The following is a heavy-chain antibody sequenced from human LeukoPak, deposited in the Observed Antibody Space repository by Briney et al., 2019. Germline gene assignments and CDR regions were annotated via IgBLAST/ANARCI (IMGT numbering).Heavy chain of an antibody. Sequence: GGSLRLSCAASGFTFSSYAMGWARQAPGKGLEWVSAISGIGGTTHYADSVKGRFTISRDNSKNTLFLQMDSLRGEDTAVYYCAKRVVVGATSPYSDFQHWGQGTLVTVSS. D-gene: IGHD1-26*01. CDR2: ISGIGGTT. J-gene: IGHJ1*01. CDR1: GFTFSSYA. CDR3: AKRVVVGATSPYSDFQH. V-gene: IGHV3-23*01.